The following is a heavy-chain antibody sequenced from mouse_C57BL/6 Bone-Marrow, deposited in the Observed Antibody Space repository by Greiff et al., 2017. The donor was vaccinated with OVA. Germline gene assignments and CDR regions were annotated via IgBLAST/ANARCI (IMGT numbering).Heavy chain of an antibody. CDR1: GYTFTSYW. CDR3: ARDRGYSNYHYYAMDY. D-gene: IGHD2-5*01. V-gene: IGHV1-64*01. J-gene: IGHJ4*01. CDR2: IHPNSGST. Sequence: VQLQQPGAELVKPGASVKLSCKASGYTFTSYWMHWVKQRPGQGLEWIGMIHPNSGSTNYNENFKSKATLTVDKSSSTAYMQLSSLTSEDSAVYYCARDRGYSNYHYYAMDYWGQGTSVTVSS.